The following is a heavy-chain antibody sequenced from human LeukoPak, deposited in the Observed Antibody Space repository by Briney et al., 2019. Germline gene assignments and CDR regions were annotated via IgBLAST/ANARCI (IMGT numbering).Heavy chain of an antibody. D-gene: IGHD6-19*01. CDR1: GYTLTELS. Sequence: ASVKVSCKVSGYTLTELSMHWVRQAPGKGLEWMGGFDPEDGETIYAQKFQGRVTMTEDTSTDTAYMELSSLRSEDTAVYYCATISRSGWYFDYWGQGTLATVSS. V-gene: IGHV1-24*01. CDR2: FDPEDGET. J-gene: IGHJ4*02. CDR3: ATISRSGWYFDY.